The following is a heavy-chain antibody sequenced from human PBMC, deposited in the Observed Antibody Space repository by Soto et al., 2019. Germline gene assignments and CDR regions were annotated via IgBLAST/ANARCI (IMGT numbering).Heavy chain of an antibody. CDR3: AKDQLGLSGEWLGGYFDH. D-gene: IGHD2-8*02. J-gene: IGHJ4*02. CDR1: GFNFMSYA. CDR2: ISRDGRIT. Sequence: PGGSLRLSCSVSGFNFMSYAMHWVRRAPGRRLEHVSAISRDGRITYYAASVNDRFTITRDNSKNTLYLQMSSLSVDDTAVYYCAKDQLGLSGEWLGGYFDHWGQGTQVTVSS. V-gene: IGHV3-64D*06.